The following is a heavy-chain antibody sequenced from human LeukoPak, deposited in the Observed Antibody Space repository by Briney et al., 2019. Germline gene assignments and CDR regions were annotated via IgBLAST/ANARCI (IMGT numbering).Heavy chain of an antibody. J-gene: IGHJ4*02. CDR2: INPNSGGT. V-gene: IGHV1-2*02. D-gene: IGHD1-1*01. Sequence: GASVNVSCKASGYTFTGYYMHWVRQAPGQGLEWMGWINPNSGGTNYAQEFQGRVTMTRDTSISTAYMELSRLRSDDTAVYYCARYNWNDYFDYWGQGTLVTVSS. CDR1: GYTFTGYY. CDR3: ARYNWNDYFDY.